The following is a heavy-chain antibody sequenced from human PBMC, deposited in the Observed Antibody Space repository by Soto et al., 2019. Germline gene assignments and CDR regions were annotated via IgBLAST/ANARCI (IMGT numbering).Heavy chain of an antibody. CDR3: ARQVRYCSSTTCYARWFDS. J-gene: IGHJ5*01. CDR2: IYYSGST. Sequence: SETLSLTCTVSGGSISSGDYYWSWIRQPPGKGLEWIGYIYYSGSTYYNPSLKSRVTISVDTSKNQVSLKLSSVTAADTAVYYCARQVRYCSSTTCYARWFDSWGQGTLVTVSS. CDR1: GGSISSGDYY. V-gene: IGHV4-30-4*02. D-gene: IGHD2-2*01.